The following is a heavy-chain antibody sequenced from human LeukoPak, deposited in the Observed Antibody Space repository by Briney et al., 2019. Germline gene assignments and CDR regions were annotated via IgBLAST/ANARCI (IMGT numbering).Heavy chain of an antibody. D-gene: IGHD3-10*01. J-gene: IGHJ3*01. V-gene: IGHV4-39*01. CDR1: GGSIGIHTYC. CDR3: TSILGGAGNVFDV. CDR2: ICYVGIT. Sequence: SETLSLTCTVSGGSIGIHTYCCACIPQSPGKGLDWIGGICYVGITYYNPSLGSRVTLVVDASKNQFSLNLRSVTAADTAVYYCTSILGGAGNVFDVWGLGTVVTVSS.